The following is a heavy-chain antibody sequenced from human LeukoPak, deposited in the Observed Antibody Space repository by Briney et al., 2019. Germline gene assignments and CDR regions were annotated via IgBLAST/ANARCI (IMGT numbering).Heavy chain of an antibody. J-gene: IGHJ5*02. CDR3: ARHSGGYP. CDR1: GGSISSSSYY. Sequence: SETLSLTCTVSGGSISSSSYYWGWIRQPPGKGLEWIESIYYSGSTYYNPSLKSRVTISVDTSKNQFSLKLSSVTAADTAVYYCARHSGGYPWGQGTLVTVSS. D-gene: IGHD2-2*01. CDR2: IYYSGST. V-gene: IGHV4-39*01.